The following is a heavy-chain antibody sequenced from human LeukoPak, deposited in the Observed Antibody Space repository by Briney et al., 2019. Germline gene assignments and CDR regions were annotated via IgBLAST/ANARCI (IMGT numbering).Heavy chain of an antibody. CDR1: GFTFDDYA. D-gene: IGHD4-23*01. Sequence: PGGSLRLSCAASGFTFDDYAMHWVRQAPGKGLEWVSGISWNSGSIGYADSVKGRFTISRDNAKNSLYLQMNSLRAEDTALYYCAKDSSTVVTYYFDYWGQGTLVTVSS. CDR2: ISWNSGSI. V-gene: IGHV3-9*01. J-gene: IGHJ4*02. CDR3: AKDSSTVVTYYFDY.